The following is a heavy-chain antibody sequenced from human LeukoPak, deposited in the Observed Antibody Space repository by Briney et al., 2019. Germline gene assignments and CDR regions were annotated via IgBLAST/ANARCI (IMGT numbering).Heavy chain of an antibody. CDR3: ARGVRGAYYVEY. CDR1: GGSISSGGYY. Sequence: SETLSLTCTVSGGSISSGGYYWSWIRQHPGKGLEWIGYIYYSGTTYYNPSLTSRVTISVDTSNNQFSLKLTSVTAADTAVYYCARGVRGAYYVEYWGQGTLVTVSS. D-gene: IGHD3-16*01. J-gene: IGHJ4*02. V-gene: IGHV4-31*03. CDR2: IYYSGTT.